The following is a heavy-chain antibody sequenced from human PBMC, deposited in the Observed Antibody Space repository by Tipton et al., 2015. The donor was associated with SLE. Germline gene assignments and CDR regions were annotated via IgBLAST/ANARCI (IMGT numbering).Heavy chain of an antibody. J-gene: IGHJ4*02. Sequence: TLSLTCTVSGYSISSSSYYWGWIRQPPGKGLEWIGSIYYSGSTYYNPSLKSRVTISVDTSKNQFSLKLSSVTAADTAVYYCAGMSYPREGYFDYWGQGTLVTVSS. V-gene: IGHV4-39*07. CDR1: GYSISSSSYY. CDR2: IYYSGST. CDR3: AGMSYPREGYFDY. D-gene: IGHD6-6*01.